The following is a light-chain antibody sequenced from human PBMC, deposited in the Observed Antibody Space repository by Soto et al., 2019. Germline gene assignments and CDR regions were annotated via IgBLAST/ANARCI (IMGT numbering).Light chain of an antibody. CDR1: QSVNSSY. Sequence: EIVLTQSPGTLSLSPGERATLSCRASQSVNSSYLSWYQQKPAEAPRRLIYDATNRATASPARCSGSGSGTDVTLTISSLEPEDFAVYYCQQRSNWPPITFGQGTRLEIK. J-gene: IGKJ5*01. CDR3: QQRSNWPPIT. CDR2: DAT. V-gene: IGKV3-11*01.